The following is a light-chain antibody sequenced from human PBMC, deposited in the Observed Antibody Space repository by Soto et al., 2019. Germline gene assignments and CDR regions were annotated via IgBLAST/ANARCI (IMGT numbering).Light chain of an antibody. Sequence: EVVLTQSPATLSLSAGGRATLSCRASQSVGLSLAWYQQKPGQAPRLLIYDASERASGIPARFSGSGSGTDFTLTISSLEPEDFAVYYCQQRTSWLPWTFGQGTKVDIK. CDR3: QQRTSWLPWT. CDR1: QSVGLS. V-gene: IGKV3-11*01. CDR2: DAS. J-gene: IGKJ1*01.